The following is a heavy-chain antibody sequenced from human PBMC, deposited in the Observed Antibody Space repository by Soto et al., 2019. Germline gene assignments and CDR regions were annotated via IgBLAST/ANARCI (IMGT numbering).Heavy chain of an antibody. Sequence: QTLSLTCAISGDSVSSNSAAWNWIRQSPSRGLEWLGRTYFRSKWQYGYAVSVRSRITIKADTSKNQFSLQLKSVTPEDTAVYYCAGSEQWLTTWGQGTLDTVSS. D-gene: IGHD6-19*01. CDR3: AGSEQWLTT. CDR2: TYFRSKWQY. CDR1: GDSVSSNSAA. V-gene: IGHV6-1*01. J-gene: IGHJ5*02.